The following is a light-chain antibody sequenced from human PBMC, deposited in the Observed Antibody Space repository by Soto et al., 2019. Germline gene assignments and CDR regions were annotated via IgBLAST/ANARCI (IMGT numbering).Light chain of an antibody. V-gene: IGKV3-20*01. CDR1: QSVASSH. CDR2: DAS. CDR3: QQYGSAPFT. Sequence: EIVLTQSPGTLSLSPGERATLSCRSSQSVASSHLAWYRQKPGQTPRLLIYDASSRATGITDRISGSGSGTDFTLTISRLATDDFAVYYCQQYGSAPFTFGPGTKVDIK. J-gene: IGKJ3*01.